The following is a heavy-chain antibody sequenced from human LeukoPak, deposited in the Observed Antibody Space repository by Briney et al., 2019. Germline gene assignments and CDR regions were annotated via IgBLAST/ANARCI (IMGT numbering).Heavy chain of an antibody. CDR2: IYHSGST. Sequence: SETLSLTCTVSGYSISSGYYWGWIRQPPGKGLGWIGSIYHSGSTYYNPSLKSRVTLSVDTSKNQFSLKLSSVTAADTAVYYCARGEKGTVAITTVGGIYCYYYMDVWGKGTTVTVSS. CDR1: GYSISSGYY. V-gene: IGHV4-38-2*02. J-gene: IGHJ6*03. D-gene: IGHD3-22*01. CDR3: ARGEKGTVAITTVGGIYCYYYMDV.